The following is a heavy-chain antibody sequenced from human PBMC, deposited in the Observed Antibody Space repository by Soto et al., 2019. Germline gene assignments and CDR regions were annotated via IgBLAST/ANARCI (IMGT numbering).Heavy chain of an antibody. CDR3: XXXXXXXXXXXXXXYYYSMDV. CDR1: GFTFSSYW. Sequence: EVQLVESGGGLVQPGGSLRLSCAASGFTFSSYWMTWVRQAPGKGLEWVANIKQDGREKYYVDSVKGRFTISRDNAKXXXXXXXXXXXXXXXXXXXXXXXXXXXXXXXXXXYYYSMDVWGQGTTVTVSS. V-gene: IGHV3-7*02. J-gene: IGHJ6*02. CDR2: IKQDGREK.